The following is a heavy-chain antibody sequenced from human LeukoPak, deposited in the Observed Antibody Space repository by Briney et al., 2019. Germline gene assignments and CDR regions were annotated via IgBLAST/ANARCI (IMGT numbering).Heavy chain of an antibody. CDR1: GFTFSSYA. D-gene: IGHD3-10*01. Sequence: GGSLGLSWAASGFTFSSYALGWFRRAPGKGLGGFSAFRGSGGSTYYADSVKGRFTISRDNSKNTLYLQMNSLRAEDTAVYYCAKHILLWFGEFSNAFDIWGQGTMVTVSS. V-gene: IGHV3-23*01. CDR3: AKHILLWFGEFSNAFDI. J-gene: IGHJ3*02. CDR2: FRGSGGST.